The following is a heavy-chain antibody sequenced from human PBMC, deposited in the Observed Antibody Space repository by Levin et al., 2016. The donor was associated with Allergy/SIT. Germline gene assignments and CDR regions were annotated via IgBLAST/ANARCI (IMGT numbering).Heavy chain of an antibody. CDR2: INPNSGGT. V-gene: IGHV1-2*02. Sequence: ASVKVSCKASGYTFTGYYMHWVRQAPGQGLEWMGWINPNSGGTNYAQKFQGRVTMTRDTSISTAYMELSRLRSDDTAVYYCARATPAAKRRGSEGCWFDPWGQGTLVTVSS. D-gene: IGHD2-2*01. CDR1: GYTFTGYY. CDR3: ARATPAAKRRGSEGCWFDP. J-gene: IGHJ5*02.